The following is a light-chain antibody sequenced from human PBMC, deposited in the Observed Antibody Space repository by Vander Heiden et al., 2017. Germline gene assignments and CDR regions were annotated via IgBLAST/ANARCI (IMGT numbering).Light chain of an antibody. J-gene: IGLJ2*01. CDR1: SLRSYY. Sequence: LGQTVRITCQGDSLRSYYASWYQQKPGQAPVLVIYGKNNRPSGIPDRFSGSSSGNTASLTITGAQAKDEADYYCNSRDSSGNHLRVVFGGGTKLTVL. CDR3: NSRDSSGNHLRVV. V-gene: IGLV3-19*01. CDR2: GKN.